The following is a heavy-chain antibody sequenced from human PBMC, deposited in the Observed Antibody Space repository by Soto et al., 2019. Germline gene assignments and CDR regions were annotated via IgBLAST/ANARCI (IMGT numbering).Heavy chain of an antibody. J-gene: IGHJ4*02. D-gene: IGHD1-26*01. CDR1: GFTFSSYA. Sequence: GGSLSLSCAASGFTFSSYAMSWVRQAPGKGLEWVSAISGSGGSTYYADSVKGRFTISRDNSKNTLYLQMNSLRAEDTAVYYCAKQCRPGVGATKGYFDYWGQGTLVTVSS. CDR2: ISGSGGST. CDR3: AKQCRPGVGATKGYFDY. V-gene: IGHV3-23*01.